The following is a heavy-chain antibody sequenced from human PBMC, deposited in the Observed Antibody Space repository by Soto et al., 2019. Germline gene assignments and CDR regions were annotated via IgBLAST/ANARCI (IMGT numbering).Heavy chain of an antibody. Sequence: LRLSCAYSGFTFSIDWMPWVRQAPGKGLVWVSRINSDGSSTSYADSVKGRFTISRDNSKSTLYLQMNSLRAEDTALYYCAKGVGIVGAPFDPWGQGTLVTVAS. V-gene: IGHV3-74*01. CDR3: AKGVGIVGAPFDP. D-gene: IGHD1-26*01. J-gene: IGHJ5*02. CDR1: GFTFSIDW. CDR2: INSDGSST.